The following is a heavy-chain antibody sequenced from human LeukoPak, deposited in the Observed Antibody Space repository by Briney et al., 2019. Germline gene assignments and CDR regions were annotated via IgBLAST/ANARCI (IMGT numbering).Heavy chain of an antibody. D-gene: IGHD6-19*01. J-gene: IGHJ4*02. V-gene: IGHV4-34*01. CDR1: GGSFSGYY. CDR3: ARRTRYSSGWYQGDPFDY. Sequence: SETLSLTCAVYGGSFSGYYWSWIRQPPGKGLEWIGEINHSGSTNYNPSLKSRVTISVDTSKNQFSLKLSSVTAADTAVYYCARRTRYSSGWYQGDPFDYWGQGTLVTVSS. CDR2: INHSGST.